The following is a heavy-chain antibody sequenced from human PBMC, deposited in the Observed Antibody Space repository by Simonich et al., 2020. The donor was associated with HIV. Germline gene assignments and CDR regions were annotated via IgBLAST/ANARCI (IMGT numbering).Heavy chain of an antibody. J-gene: IGHJ4*02. CDR3: ARRGGYAFDY. Sequence: QVQLQQWGAGLLKPSETLSLTCAVYGGSFSGYYWSWIRQPPGKGLEWIGEINHSRSTNYNPSLKSRVTISVDTSKNQFSLKLSSVTAADTAMYYCARRGGYAFDYWGQGTLVTVSS. CDR1: GGSFSGYY. CDR2: INHSRST. V-gene: IGHV4-34*01. D-gene: IGHD5-12*01.